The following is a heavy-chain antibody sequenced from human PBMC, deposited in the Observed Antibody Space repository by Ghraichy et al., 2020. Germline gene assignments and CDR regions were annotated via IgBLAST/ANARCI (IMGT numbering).Heavy chain of an antibody. CDR1: GFTFDDYA. CDR3: AKDISPVIMGPYFDY. Sequence: GGSLRLSCAASGFTFDDYAMHWVRQAPGKGLEWVSGISWNSGSIGYADSVKGRFTISRDNAKNSLYLQMNSLRAEDTALYYCAKDISPVIMGPYFDYWGQGTPVTVSS. CDR2: ISWNSGSI. D-gene: IGHD3-16*02. V-gene: IGHV3-9*01. J-gene: IGHJ4*02.